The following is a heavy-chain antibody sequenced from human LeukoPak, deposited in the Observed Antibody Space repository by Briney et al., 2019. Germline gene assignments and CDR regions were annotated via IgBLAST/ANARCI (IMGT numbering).Heavy chain of an antibody. J-gene: IGHJ5*02. CDR3: ARRGKPRPKYNWFDP. D-gene: IGHD1-14*01. V-gene: IGHV1-46*01. CDR1: GYTFTSYY. CDR2: INPSGGST. Sequence: GASVKVSCKASGYTFTSYYMHWLRQAPGQGLEWMGIINPSGGSTSYAQKFQGRVTMTRNTPISTAYMELSSLRSEDTAVYYCARRGKPRPKYNWFDPWGQGTLVTVSS.